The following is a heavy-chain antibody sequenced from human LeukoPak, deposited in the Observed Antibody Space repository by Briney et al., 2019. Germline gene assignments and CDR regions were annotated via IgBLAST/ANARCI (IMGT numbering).Heavy chain of an antibody. CDR3: ARDLLHVYYYDSSGYVRGAFDI. CDR1: GYTFTRYY. D-gene: IGHD3-22*01. V-gene: IGHV1-2*02. CDR2: ISPNSGGT. Sequence: ASVKVSCKASGYTFTRYYMHWVRQAPGQGLEWMGWISPNSGGTNYAQKFQGRVTMTRDTSISTAYMELSRLRSDDTAVYYCARDLLHVYYYDSSGYVRGAFDIWGQGTMVTVSS. J-gene: IGHJ3*02.